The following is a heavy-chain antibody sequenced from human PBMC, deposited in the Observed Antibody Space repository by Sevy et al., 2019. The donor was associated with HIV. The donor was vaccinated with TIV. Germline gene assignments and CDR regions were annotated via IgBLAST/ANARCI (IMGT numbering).Heavy chain of an antibody. J-gene: IGHJ6*03. V-gene: IGHV1-18*01. CDR2: ISPYNGYT. D-gene: IGHD1-26*01. CDR3: ASVDPYSDPARYHFSYMDV. Sequence: ASVKVSCKASGYSFISYGINWVRQAPGQGLEWMGWISPYNGYTTSAQKFQDRVTLTTDTSTGTAYVELRSLRSDDTSVYYCASVDPYSDPARYHFSYMDVCVKGTTVTVA. CDR1: GYSFISYG.